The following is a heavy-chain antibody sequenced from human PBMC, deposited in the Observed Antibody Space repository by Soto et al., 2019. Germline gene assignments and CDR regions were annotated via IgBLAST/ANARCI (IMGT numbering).Heavy chain of an antibody. CDR3: AREFPYYVSSDSYLDY. Sequence: SQTLSLTCAISGDSVSGNSAAWNWIRQSPSRGLEWLGRTYYRSRWYNDYAVSVKSRITVTPDTSKNQFSLHLNSVTPEDTAVYXCAREFPYYVSSDSYLDYWGEGALVTV. CDR1: GDSVSGNSAA. V-gene: IGHV6-1*01. CDR2: TYYRSRWYN. D-gene: IGHD3-16*01. J-gene: IGHJ4*02.